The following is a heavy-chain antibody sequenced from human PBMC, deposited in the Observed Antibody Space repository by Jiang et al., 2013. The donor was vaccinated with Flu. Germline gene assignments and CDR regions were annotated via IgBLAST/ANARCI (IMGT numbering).Heavy chain of an antibody. J-gene: IGHJ3*02. Sequence: QLVESGGGLVQPGGSLRLSCAASGFTFSSYAMSWVRQAPGKGLEWVSGSVGSGGSTYYADSVKGRFTIPRDNSKSTLYLQMNSLRVEDTAVYYCAKAMATTGAFDIWGQGTVVTVSS. CDR3: AKAMATTGAFDI. V-gene: IGHV3-23*04. CDR2: SVGSGGST. CDR1: GFTFSSYA. D-gene: IGHD5-24*01.